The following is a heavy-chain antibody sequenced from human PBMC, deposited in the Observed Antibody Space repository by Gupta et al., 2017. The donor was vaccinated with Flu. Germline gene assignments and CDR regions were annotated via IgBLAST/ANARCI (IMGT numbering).Heavy chain of an antibody. CDR2: IIPIFGTA. V-gene: IGHV1-69*06. J-gene: IGHJ6*02. Sequence: QVQLVQSGAEVKKPGSSVKVSCKASGGTFSSYAISWVRQAPGQGLEWMGGIIPIFGTANYAQKFQGRVTITADKSTSTAYMELSSLRSEDTAVYYCARMTIPRRIAARPGVNYGMDVWGQGTTVTVSS. CDR1: GGTFSSYA. CDR3: ARMTIPRRIAARPGVNYGMDV. D-gene: IGHD6-6*01.